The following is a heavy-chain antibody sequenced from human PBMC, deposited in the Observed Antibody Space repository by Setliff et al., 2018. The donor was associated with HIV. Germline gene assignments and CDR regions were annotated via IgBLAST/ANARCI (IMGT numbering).Heavy chain of an antibody. J-gene: IGHJ4*02. CDR2: ISSSGNT. CDR3: AKTIGRYFDIFDN. Sequence: SETLSLTCAVYGGSFNGYYWGWIRQPPGTGMEWSGSISSSGNTYYNPSLKSRVTTSVDTPKNQFSLKLNSVTAADTAVYYCAKTIGRYFDIFDNWGQGTLVTVSS. D-gene: IGHD3-9*01. V-gene: IGHV4-59*05. CDR1: GGSFNGYY.